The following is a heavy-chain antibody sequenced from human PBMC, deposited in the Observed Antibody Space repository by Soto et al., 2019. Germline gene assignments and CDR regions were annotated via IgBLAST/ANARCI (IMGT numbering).Heavy chain of an antibody. CDR2: IFHLGTT. CDR1: GGSIGNVDYY. D-gene: IGHD5-18*01. Sequence: QVQLQESGPGLVKPSQTLSLTCTVSGGSIGNVDYYWSWIRQPPGKGLEWIGYIFHLGTTDYNPSRNSLMYLSIDTASNQVSLNLTSVTAADTAVYYCTRIQRDAAMGHFDYWGQGTLVTVSS. CDR3: TRIQRDAAMGHFDY. J-gene: IGHJ4*02. V-gene: IGHV4-30-4*01.